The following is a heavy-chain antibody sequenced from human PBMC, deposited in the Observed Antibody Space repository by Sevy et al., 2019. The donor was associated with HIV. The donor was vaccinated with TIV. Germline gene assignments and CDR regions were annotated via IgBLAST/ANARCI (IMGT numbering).Heavy chain of an antibody. Sequence: GGSLRLSCAASGFTFTLYYMHWVRQAPGKGLEWVATISFDGSNKHYADSVKGRFTISRDNSQNSLYLQMNSLRTEDTAVYYCVLERLSSDVAEYFQNWGQGTLVTVSS. CDR3: VLERLSSDVAEYFQN. J-gene: IGHJ1*01. CDR2: ISFDGSNK. V-gene: IGHV3-30-3*01. D-gene: IGHD1-1*01. CDR1: GFTFTLYY.